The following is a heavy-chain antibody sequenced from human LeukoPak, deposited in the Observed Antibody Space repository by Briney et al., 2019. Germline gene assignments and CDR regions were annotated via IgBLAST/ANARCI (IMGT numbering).Heavy chain of an antibody. D-gene: IGHD3-22*01. CDR2: MNPNSGNT. CDR1: GYTFTSYD. V-gene: IGHV1-8*01. J-gene: IGHJ3*02. CDR3: ARYYYDSSGYYRLAHDASDI. Sequence: SVKVSCKASGYTFTSYDINWVRQATGQGLEWMGWMNPNSGNTGYAQKFQGRVTMTRNTSISTAYMELSSLRSEDTAVYYCARYYYDSSGYYRLAHDASDIWGQGTMVTVSS.